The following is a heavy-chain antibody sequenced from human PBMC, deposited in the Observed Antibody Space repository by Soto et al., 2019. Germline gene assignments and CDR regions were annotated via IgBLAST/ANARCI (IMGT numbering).Heavy chain of an antibody. D-gene: IGHD5-18*01. V-gene: IGHV3-15*01. CDR3: AITAMINRDSSTSFDY. J-gene: IGHJ4*02. Sequence: WGSLRLSCAASGLTFSNVWITCVRQSPGKGLEWVVRIKSKSDGETADVAAPVKARFTISRDDSRNTVFLEMNSLKSEDTALYYCAITAMINRDSSTSFDYWGRGTQV. CDR2: IKSKSDGETA. CDR1: GLTFSNVW.